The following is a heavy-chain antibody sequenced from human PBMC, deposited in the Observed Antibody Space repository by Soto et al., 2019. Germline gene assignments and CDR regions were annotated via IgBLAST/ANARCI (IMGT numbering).Heavy chain of an antibody. D-gene: IGHD3-3*01. CDR3: ESGTSTMYAFWRGDRFDY. J-gene: IGHJ4*02. CDR1: GYTFTSYD. CDR2: MNPNSGNT. V-gene: IGHV1-8*01. Sequence: QVQLVQSGAEVKKPGASVKVSCKASGYTFTSYDINWVRQATGQGLEWMGWMNPNSGNTGYAQKFQGRVTMTRNTYISTAYMELSSLRSEDTAVYYCESGTSTMYAFWRGDRFDYWGQGTLVTVSS.